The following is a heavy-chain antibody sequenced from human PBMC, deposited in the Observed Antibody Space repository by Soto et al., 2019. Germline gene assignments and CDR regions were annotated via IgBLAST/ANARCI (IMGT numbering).Heavy chain of an antibody. J-gene: IGHJ5*02. D-gene: IGHD1-1*01. V-gene: IGHV5-51*01. CDR1: GYTFTDYW. CDR2: IYPGDSDT. CDR3: ASQKTVIRGPLSSNWFDP. Sequence: LKISCKGYGYTFTDYWIGWVRQMPGKGLELIGLIYPGDSDTRYSPSFQGRVTISADKSISTAFLQWSSLRASDTAMYYCASQKTVIRGPLSSNWFDPWGQGTLVTVSS.